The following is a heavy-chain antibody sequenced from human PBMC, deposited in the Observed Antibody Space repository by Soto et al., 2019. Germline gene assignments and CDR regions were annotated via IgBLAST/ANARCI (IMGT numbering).Heavy chain of an antibody. CDR2: INPNSGGT. J-gene: IGHJ4*02. D-gene: IGHD2-2*01. V-gene: IGHV1-2*02. CDR1: GFTLTGYY. CDR3: ARGYCSSTSCSRGY. Sequence: GASVKVSCKASGFTLTGYYMQWVRQAPGQGLEWMGWINPNSGGTNYAQKFQGRFTISRDNAKNSLYLQMNSLRAEDTAVYYCARGYCSSTSCSRGYWGQGTLVTVSS.